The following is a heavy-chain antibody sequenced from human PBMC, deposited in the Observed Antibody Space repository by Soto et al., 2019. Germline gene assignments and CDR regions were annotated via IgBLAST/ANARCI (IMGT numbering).Heavy chain of an antibody. Sequence: QVHLVQSGAEVKKPGASVKVSCKASGYTFTSYGISWVRQAPGQGLEWMGWISAYNGNTNYAQKFQGRVTMTTDTSTSTVYMELRSLRSDDTAVYYCAWDSGGYFGDYWGQGTLVTVSS. J-gene: IGHJ4*02. D-gene: IGHD3-22*01. CDR1: GYTFTSYG. CDR3: AWDSGGYFGDY. CDR2: ISAYNGNT. V-gene: IGHV1-18*01.